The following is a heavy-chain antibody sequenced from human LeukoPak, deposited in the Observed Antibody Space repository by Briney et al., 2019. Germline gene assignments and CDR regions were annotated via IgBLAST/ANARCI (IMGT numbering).Heavy chain of an antibody. J-gene: IGHJ3*02. CDR2: INDSGST. D-gene: IGHD3-3*01. CDR3: ARGGGLYTGNAFDI. V-gene: IGHV4-34*01. CDR1: VESFSGYY. Sequence: SETLSLTCAVSVESFSGYYWTWIRQSPGKGLEWIGDINDSGSTNYNPSLKSRITLSVDTSKNQFSLEVTSVTAADTAVYYCARGGGLYTGNAFDIWGQGTMVTVSS.